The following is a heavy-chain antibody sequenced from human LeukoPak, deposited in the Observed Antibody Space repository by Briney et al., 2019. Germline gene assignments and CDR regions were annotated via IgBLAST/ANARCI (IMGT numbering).Heavy chain of an antibody. CDR2: VSGSGGST. V-gene: IGHV3-23*01. CDR3: AKTALVVVISDFDY. CDR1: GFTFSSYA. J-gene: IGHJ4*02. D-gene: IGHD3-22*01. Sequence: PGGSLRLSCAASGFTFSSYAMSWVRQAPGKGLEWVSAVSGSGGSTYYADSVKGRFAISRDNSENTMYLQMNSLRAEDTAVYYCAKTALVVVISDFDYWGQGTLVTVSS.